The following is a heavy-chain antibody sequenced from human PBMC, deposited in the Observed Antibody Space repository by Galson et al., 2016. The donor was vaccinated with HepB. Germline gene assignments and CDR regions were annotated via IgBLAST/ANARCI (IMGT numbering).Heavy chain of an antibody. CDR3: ARTRIAVSGFYFQH. CDR2: VYYSGHT. Sequence: ETLSLTCTVSGDSIGYYYWSWVRQSPEKGLEWIGNVYYSGHTNYNPSLKSRVTITVATSENQFSLKLTSVTAADTAVYYCARTRIAVSGFYFQHWGQGALVSVPS. J-gene: IGHJ1*01. V-gene: IGHV4-59*01. CDR1: GDSIGYYY. D-gene: IGHD6-19*01.